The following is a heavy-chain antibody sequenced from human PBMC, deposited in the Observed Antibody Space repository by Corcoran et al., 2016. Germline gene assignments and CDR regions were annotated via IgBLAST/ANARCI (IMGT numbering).Heavy chain of an antibody. CDR1: GGSITGYY. CDR3: ARDGPGTAAAAGFDY. J-gene: IGHJ4*02. D-gene: IGHD6-13*01. V-gene: IGHV4-59*01. Sequence: QVQLQESGPGLVKPSETLSLNCTVSGGSITGYYWSWIRQPPGKGLEWIGYIYYSGSTNYNPSLKSRVTISVDTSKNQFSLKLTSVTAADTAVYYCARDGPGTAAAAGFDYWGQGTLVTVSS. CDR2: IYYSGST.